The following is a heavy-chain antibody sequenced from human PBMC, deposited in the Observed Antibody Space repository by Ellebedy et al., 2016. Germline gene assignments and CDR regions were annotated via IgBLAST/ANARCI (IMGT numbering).Heavy chain of an antibody. CDR2: IDSSSSYI. Sequence: GGSLRLXCAASGFTFSSYSMNWVRQAPGKGLEWVSSIDSSSSYIYYADSVKGRFTISRDNAKNSLYLQMNSLRAEDTAVYYCARDRLGGSGSYGHWGQGTLVTVSS. D-gene: IGHD3-10*01. CDR1: GFTFSSYS. J-gene: IGHJ4*02. CDR3: ARDRLGGSGSYGH. V-gene: IGHV3-21*04.